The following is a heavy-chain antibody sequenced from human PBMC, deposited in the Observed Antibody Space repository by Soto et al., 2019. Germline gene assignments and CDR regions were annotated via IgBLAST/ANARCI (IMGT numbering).Heavy chain of an antibody. D-gene: IGHD6-25*01. J-gene: IGHJ6*02. V-gene: IGHV4-30-4*01. Sequence: SETLSLTCTVSGGSISSDDYYWSWIRQPPGKGLEWIGYIYYSGSAYYTPSLQSRVSISIDTSKNQFSLKLTSVTATDTALYFCARGAALNTYYNYYGMDVWGQGTTVTAP. CDR3: ARGAALNTYYNYYGMDV. CDR2: IYYSGSA. CDR1: GGSISSDDYY.